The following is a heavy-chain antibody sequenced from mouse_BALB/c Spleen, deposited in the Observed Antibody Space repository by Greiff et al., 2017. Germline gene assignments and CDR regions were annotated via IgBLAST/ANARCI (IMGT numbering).Heavy chain of an antibody. CDR1: GYTFTEYT. D-gene: IGHD1-2*01. CDR2: INPNNGGT. J-gene: IGHJ1*01. Sequence: EVKLVESGPELVKPGASVKISCKPSGYTFTEYTMHWVKKSHGKSLEWIGGINPNNGGTSYNQKFKGKATLTVDKSSSTAYMELRSLTSEDSAVYYCARRDPSLLDWYFDVWGAGTTVTVSS. CDR3: ARRDPSLLDWYFDV. V-gene: IGHV1-18*01.